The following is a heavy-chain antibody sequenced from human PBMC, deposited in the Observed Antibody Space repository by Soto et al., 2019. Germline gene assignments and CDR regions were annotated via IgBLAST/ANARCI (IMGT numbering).Heavy chain of an antibody. CDR3: ARAPEAAAGKNYYYGMDV. CDR2: IYPGDSDT. D-gene: IGHD6-13*01. V-gene: IGHV5-51*01. J-gene: IGHJ6*02. Sequence: GESLKISCKGSGYSFTSYWIGWVRQMPGKGLEWMGIIYPGDSDTRYSPSFQGQVTISADKSISTAYLQWSSLKASDTAMYYCARAPEAAAGKNYYYGMDVWGQGTRVTVYS. CDR1: GYSFTSYW.